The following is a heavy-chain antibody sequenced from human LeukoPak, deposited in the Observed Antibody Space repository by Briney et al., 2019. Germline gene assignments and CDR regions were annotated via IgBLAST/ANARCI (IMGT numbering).Heavy chain of an antibody. J-gene: IGHJ4*02. V-gene: IGHV4-59*01. D-gene: IGHD3-22*01. CDR3: ARGRGGYYYYFDY. CDR2: IYYSGST. CDR1: GGFISSYY. Sequence: SETLSLTCTVSGGFISSYYWSWIRQPPGKGLEWIGYIYYSGSTNYNPSLKSRVTISVDTSKNQFSLKLSSVTAADTAVYYCARGRGGYYYYFDYWGQGTLVTVSS.